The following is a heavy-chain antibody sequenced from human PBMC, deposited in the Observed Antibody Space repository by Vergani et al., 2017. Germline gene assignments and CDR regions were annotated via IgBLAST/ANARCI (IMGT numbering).Heavy chain of an antibody. Sequence: QVQLQQWGGGLLKPSETLSLTCVVNGGPFTSYHWTWIRQSPGEGLEWVGDIDHTGRPDYNPSLKSRLTMSVEKSRNQFSLTLNSVTATDTAIYFCARVDTETNGHLYYCYYMDVWGQGTAVTVS. D-gene: IGHD5-18*01. CDR2: IDHTGRP. CDR3: ARVDTETNGHLYYCYYMDV. V-gene: IGHV4-34*01. J-gene: IGHJ6*03. CDR1: GGPFTSYH.